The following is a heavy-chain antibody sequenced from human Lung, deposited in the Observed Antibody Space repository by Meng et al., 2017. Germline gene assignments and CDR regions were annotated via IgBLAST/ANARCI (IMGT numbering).Heavy chain of an antibody. CDR2: IKRNGTKP. V-gene: IGHV3-74*01. D-gene: IGHD1-1*01. J-gene: IGHJ1*01. CDR1: AVTFTDPW. CDR3: TNDRLNH. Sequence: EVGLRVSGVGSCPPGGFLGCSVAACAVTFTDPWMHWGRPGRCKGLVWVSRIKRNGTKPTDADSVKGRFTISRDNAKNTLYLQMNNLRAEDTAFYYCTNDRLNHWGQGALVTVSS.